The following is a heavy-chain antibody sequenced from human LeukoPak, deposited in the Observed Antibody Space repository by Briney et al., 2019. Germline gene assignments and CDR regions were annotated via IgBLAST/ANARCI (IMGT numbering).Heavy chain of an antibody. V-gene: IGHV1-18*01. CDR1: GYTFTTYG. J-gene: IGHJ4*02. CDR3: AREGSGYSYGPLFPLDY. D-gene: IGHD5-18*01. CDR2: ISAYNGNT. Sequence: ASVKVSCKASGYTFTTYGISWVRQAPGQGLEWMGWISAYNGNTNYAQKVQGRVTMTTDTSTSTAYMDLRSLRSDDTAVYYCAREGSGYSYGPLFPLDYWGQGTLVTVSS.